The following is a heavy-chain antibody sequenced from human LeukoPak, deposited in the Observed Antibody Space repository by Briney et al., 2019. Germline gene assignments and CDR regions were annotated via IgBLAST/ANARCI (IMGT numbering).Heavy chain of an antibody. CDR1: GFSFSTSW. CDR2: IRKDGREI. D-gene: IGHD1-1*01. CDR3: ARDGGSWNDFDH. J-gene: IGHJ4*02. Sequence: GGSLRLSCVASGFSFSTSWMTWVRQAPGKGLEWVANIRKDGREIHYADSLKGRFTISRDNTKNSLFLQMNSLRAEDTGVYYCARDGGSWNDFDHWGQGTLVTVSS. V-gene: IGHV3-7*01.